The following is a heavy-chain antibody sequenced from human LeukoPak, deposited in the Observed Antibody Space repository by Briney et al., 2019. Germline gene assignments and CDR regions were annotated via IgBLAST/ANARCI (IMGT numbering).Heavy chain of an antibody. J-gene: IGHJ4*02. CDR3: ARGWGNFDD. Sequence: ASVKVSCKASGYTFTSYGISWVRQAPGQGLEWMGWISAYNGNTNYAQKLQRRVTMTTDTSTRTAYMQMTRLTADYTALYYSARGWGNFDDWGQGTLVTASS. V-gene: IGHV1-18*01. D-gene: IGHD3-16*01. CDR2: ISAYNGNT. CDR1: GYTFTSYG.